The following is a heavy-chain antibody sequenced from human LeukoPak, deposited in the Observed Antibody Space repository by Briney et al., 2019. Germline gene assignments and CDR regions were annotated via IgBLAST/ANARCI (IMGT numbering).Heavy chain of an antibody. CDR3: ARGSSSGWDYYFDY. CDR1: GGSFSGYY. V-gene: IGHV4-34*01. D-gene: IGHD6-19*01. Sequence: PSETLSLTCAVYGGSFSGYYWSWIRQPPGKGLEWIGEINHSGSTNHNPSLKSRVTISVDTSKNQFSLKLSSVTAADTAVYYCARGSSSGWDYYFDYWGQGTLVTVSS. J-gene: IGHJ4*02. CDR2: INHSGST.